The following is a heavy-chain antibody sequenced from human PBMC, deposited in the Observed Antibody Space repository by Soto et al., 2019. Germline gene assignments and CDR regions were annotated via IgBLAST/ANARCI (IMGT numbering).Heavy chain of an antibody. V-gene: IGHV1-69*01. CDR1: GGTFSSYA. J-gene: IGHJ4*02. Sequence: QVQLVQSGAEVKKPGSSVKVSCKASGGTFSSYAISWVRQAPGQGLEWMGGIIPIFGTANYAQKFKGRVTITANEPTSTAYMELSSLRTEDTAVYYSARDTYYYDSSGYTLDYWGQGTLVTVSS. CDR3: ARDTYYYDSSGYTLDY. CDR2: IIPIFGTA. D-gene: IGHD3-22*01.